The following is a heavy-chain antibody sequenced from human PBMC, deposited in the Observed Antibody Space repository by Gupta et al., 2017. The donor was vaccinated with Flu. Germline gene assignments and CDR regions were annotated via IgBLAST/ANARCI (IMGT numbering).Heavy chain of an antibody. CDR3: AKAGPGQWLMFWYFDS. CDR1: GFAFSSYA. Sequence: EVQLLNSGRGLVQPGGSLRVSCVASGFAFSSYAMNWVRQAPGKGLEWVASISDTGDSTNYEDSVRVRFSVSRDNSKDTVYLQMNSLRVEDTAVYYCAKAGPGQWLMFWYFDSWGQGTLVTVSS. J-gene: IGHJ4*02. D-gene: IGHD6-19*01. CDR2: ISDTGDST. V-gene: IGHV3-23*01.